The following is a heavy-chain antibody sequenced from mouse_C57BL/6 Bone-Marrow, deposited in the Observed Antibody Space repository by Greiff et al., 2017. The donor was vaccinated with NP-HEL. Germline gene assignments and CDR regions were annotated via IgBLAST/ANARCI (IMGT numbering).Heavy chain of an antibody. CDR2: IDPENGDT. D-gene: IGHD1-1*01. CDR3: TTGGSSPYAMDY. Sequence: VQLQQSGAELVRPGASVKLSCTVSGFNIKDDYMHWVKQRPEQGLEWIGWIDPENGDTEYASKFQGKATITADPSSKSAYLQLSSLTSEDTAVYYCTTGGSSPYAMDYCDQGTSVTVSA. V-gene: IGHV14-4*01. J-gene: IGHJ4*01. CDR1: GFNIKDDY.